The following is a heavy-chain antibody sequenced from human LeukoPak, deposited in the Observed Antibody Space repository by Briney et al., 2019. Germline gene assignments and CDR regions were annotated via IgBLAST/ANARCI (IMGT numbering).Heavy chain of an antibody. Sequence: GGSLRLSCAASGFTFSSYGMHWVRQAPGKGLEWVAVIWYDGSNKYYADSVKGRFTISRDNSKNTLYLQMNSLRAEDTAVYCCAREYGSGSYDYLDYWGQGTLVTASS. CDR2: IWYDGSNK. V-gene: IGHV3-33*01. CDR3: AREYGSGSYDYLDY. CDR1: GFTFSSYG. J-gene: IGHJ4*02. D-gene: IGHD3-10*01.